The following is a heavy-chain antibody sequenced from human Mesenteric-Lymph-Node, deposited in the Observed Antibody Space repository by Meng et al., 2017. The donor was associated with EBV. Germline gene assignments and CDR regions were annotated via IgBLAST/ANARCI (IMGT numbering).Heavy chain of an antibody. Sequence: VEVVGSGGGLVQLAVSLSLSGASSGFTFSDFWMHWVGQAPGEGLVWVSRIRSDGSSAAYADSVKGRFTISRDNSKNTLYLQMNSLRVEDTAVYYCAKGHYGDPDYWGQGTLVTVSS. J-gene: IGHJ4*02. CDR3: AKGHYGDPDY. CDR2: IRSDGSSA. CDR1: GFTFSDFW. V-gene: IGHV3-74*01. D-gene: IGHD4-17*01.